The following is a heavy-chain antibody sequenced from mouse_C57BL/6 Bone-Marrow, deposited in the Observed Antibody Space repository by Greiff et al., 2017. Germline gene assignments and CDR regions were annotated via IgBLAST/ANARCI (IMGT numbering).Heavy chain of an antibody. CDR2: IDPANGNT. CDR3: ARGGLYDYDWFAY. V-gene: IGHV14-3*01. J-gene: IGHJ3*01. D-gene: IGHD2-4*01. CDR1: GFNIKNTY. Sequence: VHVKQSVAELVRPGASVKLSCTASGFNIKNTYMHWVKQRPEQGLEWIGRIDPANGNTKYAPKFQGKATITADTSSNTAYLQLSSLTSEDTAIYYCARGGLYDYDWFAYWGQGTLVTVSA.